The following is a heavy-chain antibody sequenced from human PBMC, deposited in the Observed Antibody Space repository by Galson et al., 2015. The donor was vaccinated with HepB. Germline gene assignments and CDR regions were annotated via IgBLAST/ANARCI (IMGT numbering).Heavy chain of an antibody. CDR2: ISAYNGNT. Sequence: SVKVSCKASGYTFTSYGISWVRQAPGQGLEWMGWISAYNGNTNYAQKLQGRVTMTTDTSTSTAYMELRSLRSDDTAVYYCARGSKFTPYYYYGMDVWGQGTTVTVSS. D-gene: IGHD2-2*01. V-gene: IGHV1-18*04. J-gene: IGHJ6*02. CDR1: GYTFTSYG. CDR3: ARGSKFTPYYYYGMDV.